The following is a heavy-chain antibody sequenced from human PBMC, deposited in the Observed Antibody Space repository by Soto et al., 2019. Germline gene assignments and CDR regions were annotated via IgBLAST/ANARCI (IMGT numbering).Heavy chain of an antibody. Sequence: GASVKVSCKASGYTFTSYDINWVRQATGQGFEWMGWMNPNIGNAGYAQKFQGRVTMTRDNSISTAYMELSSLISEDTAVYYCASVSSSVDFDYWGQGTLVTVSS. V-gene: IGHV1-8*01. J-gene: IGHJ4*02. D-gene: IGHD6-6*01. CDR2: MNPNIGNA. CDR1: GYTFTSYD. CDR3: ASVSSSVDFDY.